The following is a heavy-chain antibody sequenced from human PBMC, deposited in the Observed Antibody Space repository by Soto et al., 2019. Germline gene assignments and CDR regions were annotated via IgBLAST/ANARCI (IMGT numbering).Heavy chain of an antibody. CDR2: IIPILGIA. J-gene: IGHJ5*02. Sequence: QVQLVQSGAEVKKPGSSVKVSCKASGGTFSSYTISWVRQAPGQGLEWMGRIIPILGIANYAQKFQGRVTITADKSTSTAYMELSSLRSEDTAVYYCARSDCSNYKNWFDPWGQGTLVTVSS. D-gene: IGHD4-4*01. V-gene: IGHV1-69*02. CDR1: GGTFSSYT. CDR3: ARSDCSNYKNWFDP.